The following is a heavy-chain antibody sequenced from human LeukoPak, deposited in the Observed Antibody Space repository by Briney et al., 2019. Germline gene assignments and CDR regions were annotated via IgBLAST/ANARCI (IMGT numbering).Heavy chain of an antibody. D-gene: IGHD6-19*01. J-gene: IGHJ4*02. CDR1: GFTFSKYW. CDR2: INTDGTVT. V-gene: IGHV3-74*01. Sequence: PGGSLRLSCAASGFTFSKYWMLWVPQAPGKGLESVSRINTDGTVTTYADSVKGRFTVSRDNADNTMFLQMNSVRDVDTAVYYCATKQWLAPPPDSWGQGTLVTVSS. CDR3: ATKQWLAPPPDS.